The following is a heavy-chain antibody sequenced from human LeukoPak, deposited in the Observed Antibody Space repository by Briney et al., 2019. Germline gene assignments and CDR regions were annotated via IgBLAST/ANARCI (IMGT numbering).Heavy chain of an antibody. J-gene: IGHJ6*02. V-gene: IGHV4-59*08. CDR3: ARWGTRASHRYYYGMDV. CDR2: IFYSGST. CDR1: GGSISNYY. Sequence: PSETLSLTCSVSGGSISNYYWSWIRQPPGKGLEWIAYIFYSGSTKNNPSLKSRVTISVDTSKNQFSLKLSSVTAADTAVYYCARWGTRASHRYYYGMDVWGQGTTVTVSS. D-gene: IGHD3-16*01.